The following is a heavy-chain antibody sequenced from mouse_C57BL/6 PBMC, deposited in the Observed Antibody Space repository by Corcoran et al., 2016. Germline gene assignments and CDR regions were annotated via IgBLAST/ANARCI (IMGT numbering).Heavy chain of an antibody. CDR1: GYTFTDYY. CDR3: ARRAPGVYFDY. J-gene: IGHJ2*01. Sequence: EVQLQQSGPVLVKPGASVKMSCKASGYTFTDYYMNWVKQSHGKSLEWIGVINPYNGGTSYNQKFKGKATLTVDKSSSTAYMELNSLTSEDSAVYYCARRAPGVYFDYWGQGTTLTVSS. V-gene: IGHV1-19*01. CDR2: INPYNGGT. D-gene: IGHD3-1*01.